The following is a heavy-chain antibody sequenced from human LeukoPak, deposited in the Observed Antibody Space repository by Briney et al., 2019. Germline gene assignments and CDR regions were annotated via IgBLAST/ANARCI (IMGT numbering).Heavy chain of an antibody. J-gene: IGHJ4*02. V-gene: IGHV4-39*01. Sequence: SETLSLTCTVSGGSISSNNYYWGWIRQPPGKGLEWIGSIYNSGSTYYNPSLKIRVTISVDTSKNQFALKLSSVTAADTAVYYCARDRSSYFDYWGQGTLVPVSS. CDR2: IYNSGST. CDR3: ARDRSSYFDY. D-gene: IGHD1-14*01. CDR1: GGSISSNNYY.